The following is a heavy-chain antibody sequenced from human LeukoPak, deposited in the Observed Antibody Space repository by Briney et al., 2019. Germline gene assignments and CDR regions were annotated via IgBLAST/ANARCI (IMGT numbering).Heavy chain of an antibody. V-gene: IGHV3-48*01. D-gene: IGHD3-22*01. Sequence: PGGSLRLSCAASGFTFSRYSMNWVRQAPGKGLEWVSYISSSSSTIYYADSVKGRFTISRDNAKNSLHLQMNSLRAEDTAVYYCARVRSNYYDPWGQGTLVTVSS. CDR3: ARVRSNYYDP. CDR2: ISSSSSTI. J-gene: IGHJ5*02. CDR1: GFTFSRYS.